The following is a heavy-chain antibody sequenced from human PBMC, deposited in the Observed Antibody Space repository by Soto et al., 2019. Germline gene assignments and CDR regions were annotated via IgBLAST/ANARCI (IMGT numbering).Heavy chain of an antibody. D-gene: IGHD2-8*02. CDR1: SFIFTSYG. CDR3: ATSGGHHFGMDV. J-gene: IGHJ6*02. CDR2: ISGYNGNT. V-gene: IGHV1-18*01. Sequence: GASVKVSFKASSFIFTSYGINWVRQAPGQGLEWMGWISGYNGNTKYGQKFQDRVTLTADTSTATAFMEVRSLRGDDSAVYYCATSGGHHFGMDVWGQGTTVTVSS.